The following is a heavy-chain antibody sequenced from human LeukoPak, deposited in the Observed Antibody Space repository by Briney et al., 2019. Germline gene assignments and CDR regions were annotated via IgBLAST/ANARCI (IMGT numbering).Heavy chain of an antibody. CDR3: AKDPLEQ. V-gene: IGHV3-30*18. Sequence: GGSLRLSCAASGFTFSSYGMHWVRQAPGKGLEWVAVISYDGSNKYYADSVKGRFTISRDNSKSTLYPQMNSLRAEDTAVYYCAKDPLEQWGQGTLVTVSS. J-gene: IGHJ4*02. CDR2: ISYDGSNK. CDR1: GFTFSSYG.